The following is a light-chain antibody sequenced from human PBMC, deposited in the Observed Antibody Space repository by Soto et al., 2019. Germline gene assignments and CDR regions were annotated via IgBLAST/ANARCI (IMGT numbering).Light chain of an antibody. CDR2: DVS. Sequence: MTQSPATLSASEGERVAITCRASQIISSWLAWYQQKPGKAPKLLIYDVSSSESGVPSRFSGSGSGTEFTLTISSLQPDDSATYYCQQYNTFWPSGQGTKV. CDR1: QIISSW. J-gene: IGKJ1*01. CDR3: QQYNTFWP. V-gene: IGKV1-5*01.